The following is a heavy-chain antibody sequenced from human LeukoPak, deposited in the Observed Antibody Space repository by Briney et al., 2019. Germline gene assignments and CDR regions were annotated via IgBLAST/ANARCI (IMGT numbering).Heavy chain of an antibody. Sequence: GGSLRLSCSASGFTFSSYAMHWVRQATGKGLEYVSAISSNGGSTYYADSVKGRFTISRDNSKNTLYLQMSSLRAEDTAVYYCVKDHLGYCSSTSCYAGYFQHWGQGTLVTVSS. CDR2: ISSNGGST. D-gene: IGHD2-2*01. J-gene: IGHJ1*01. CDR1: GFTFSSYA. CDR3: VKDHLGYCSSTSCYAGYFQH. V-gene: IGHV3-64D*06.